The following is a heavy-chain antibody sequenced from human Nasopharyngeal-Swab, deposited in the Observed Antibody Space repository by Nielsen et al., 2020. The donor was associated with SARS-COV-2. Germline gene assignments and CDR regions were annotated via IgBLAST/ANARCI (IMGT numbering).Heavy chain of an antibody. V-gene: IGHV3-21*01. CDR2: TSSRSGDI. D-gene: IGHD6-13*01. CDR3: ARDLEGIFDH. J-gene: IGHJ4*02. Sequence: VRQVPGKGLEWVSSTSSRSGDISYTDSVKGRFSISRDNAKNSLYPQMNSLRVEDTAVYYCARDLEGIFDHWGQGALVTVSS.